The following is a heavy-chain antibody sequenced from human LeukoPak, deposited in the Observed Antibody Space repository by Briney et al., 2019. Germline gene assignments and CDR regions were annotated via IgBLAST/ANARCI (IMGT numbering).Heavy chain of an antibody. V-gene: IGHV4-59*08. CDR3: ASAAVWLAFDY. CDR2: TYNSGTT. D-gene: IGHD3-10*01. J-gene: IGHJ4*02. Sequence: SETLSLTCTVSGGSISSYHWSWIRQSPGKGLEWIGCTYNSGTTNYNPSLKSRVTISVDTSKNQPSLKLSSVTAADTAVYYCASAAVWLAFDYWGQGTLVTVPS. CDR1: GGSISSYH.